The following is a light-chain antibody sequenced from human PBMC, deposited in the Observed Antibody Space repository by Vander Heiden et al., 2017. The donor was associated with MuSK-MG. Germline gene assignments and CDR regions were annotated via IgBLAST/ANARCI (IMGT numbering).Light chain of an antibody. CDR3: QQYGSSPPVT. Sequence: SVLTQSPRTLSLSPGERATLPCRARQSVGSSYLAWYQQKPGQAPRLLIYGASSRATGIPDRFSGSGSGTDFTLTISRLEPEDFTVYYCQQYGSSPPVTFGGGTKVEIK. CDR1: QSVGSSY. J-gene: IGKJ4*01. V-gene: IGKV3-20*01. CDR2: GAS.